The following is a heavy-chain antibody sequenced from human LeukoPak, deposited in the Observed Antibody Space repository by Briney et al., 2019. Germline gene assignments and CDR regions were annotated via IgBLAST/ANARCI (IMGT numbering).Heavy chain of an antibody. Sequence: ASVKVSCKASGYTFTGYYMHWVRQAPGQGLEWMGWINPNSGGTNYAQKFQGWVTMTRDTSISTAYMELSRLRPDDTAVYYCARDLAGRGTRAAHSDYWGQGTLVTVSS. J-gene: IGHJ4*02. CDR2: INPNSGGT. CDR1: GYTFTGYY. D-gene: IGHD7-27*01. CDR3: ARDLAGRGTRAAHSDY. V-gene: IGHV1-2*04.